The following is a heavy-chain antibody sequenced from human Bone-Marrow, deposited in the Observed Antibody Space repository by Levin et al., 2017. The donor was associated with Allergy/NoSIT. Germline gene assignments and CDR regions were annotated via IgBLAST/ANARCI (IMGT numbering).Heavy chain of an antibody. D-gene: IGHD4-11*01. V-gene: IGHV4-61*01. J-gene: IGHJ3*02. CDR2: VYYTGFT. CDR3: AKLHEASNSAFGI. Sequence: SQTLSLTCTVSGASIGSDSLYWSWVRQPPGGGLEWIGYVYYTGFTNYNPSLETRATLSVVPSKNQFSLEMSSVTAADTAVYYCAKLHEASNSAFGIWGQGTVVTVSS. CDR1: GASIGSDSLY.